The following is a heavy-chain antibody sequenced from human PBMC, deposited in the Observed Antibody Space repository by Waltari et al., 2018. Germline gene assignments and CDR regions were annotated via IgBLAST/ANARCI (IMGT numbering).Heavy chain of an antibody. D-gene: IGHD3-10*01. CDR1: GFISSSHA. V-gene: IGHV3-23*04. CDR2: INGSGIST. J-gene: IGHJ4*01. CDR3: AKYRDGGLIWYFDF. Sequence: EVQQVAAGGGLVQSGRLLRTCSAAAGFISSSHAMSWVRQPPGKGLEWVANINGSGISTYYASSAKGRFTVASDNNNNSLLLQMNGLVAENAALYCCAKYRDGGLIWYFDFWGKGTPVTISS.